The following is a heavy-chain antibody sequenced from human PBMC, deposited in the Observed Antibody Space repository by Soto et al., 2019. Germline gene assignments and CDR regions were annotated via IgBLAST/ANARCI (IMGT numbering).Heavy chain of an antibody. D-gene: IGHD1-26*01. V-gene: IGHV3-9*01. CDR3: VKDISGAYSGPNYDA. J-gene: IGHJ4*02. CDR1: GFNFGDYA. CDR2: LNWNSVTP. Sequence: GGSLRLSCAASGFNFGDYAMHWVRQTPEQGLEWVSGLNWNSVTPGYGDSVKGRFSISRDNGKYALYLQMTSLRPEDTALYYCVKDISGAYSGPNYDAWGQGTLVTVSS.